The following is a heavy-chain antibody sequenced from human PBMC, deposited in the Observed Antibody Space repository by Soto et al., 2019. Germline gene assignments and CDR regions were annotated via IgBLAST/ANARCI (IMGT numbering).Heavy chain of an antibody. V-gene: IGHV3-48*03. Sequence: PGGSLRLSCAASGFTFSSYEMNWVRQAPGKGLEWVSYISSSGSTIYYADSVKGRFTISRDNAKNSLYLQMNSLRAEDTAVYYCARTPHYDYAFERGLDYWGQGTLVTVSS. D-gene: IGHD3-16*01. CDR3: ARTPHYDYAFERGLDY. CDR1: GFTFSSYE. CDR2: ISSSGSTI. J-gene: IGHJ4*02.